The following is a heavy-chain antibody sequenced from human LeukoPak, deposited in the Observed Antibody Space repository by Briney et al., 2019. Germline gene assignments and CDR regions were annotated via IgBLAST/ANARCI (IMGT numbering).Heavy chain of an antibody. D-gene: IGHD4-17*01. J-gene: IGHJ1*01. CDR2: ISGSGGST. Sequence: GGSLRLSCAASGLTVSSNYMSWVRQAPGKGLEWVSAISGSGGSTYYADSVKGRFTISRDNSKNTLYLQMNSLRAEDTAVYYCAKGNDGATFEYFQHWGQGTLVTVSS. CDR1: GLTVSSNY. CDR3: AKGNDGATFEYFQH. V-gene: IGHV3-23*01.